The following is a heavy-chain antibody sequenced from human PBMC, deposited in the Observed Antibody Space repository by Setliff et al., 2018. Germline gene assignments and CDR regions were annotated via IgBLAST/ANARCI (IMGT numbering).Heavy chain of an antibody. D-gene: IGHD1-26*01. J-gene: IGHJ4*02. Sequence: GESLKISCKGSGYSFTTYWIAWVRQMPGKGPEWMGIIYPGDSDARYRPSFQGQVHISSDKSINTAALQWSSLKASDTAIYYCARSLVGATYSVYFDYWGQGALVTVSS. CDR3: ARSLVGATYSVYFDY. CDR1: GYSFTTYW. CDR2: IYPGDSDA. V-gene: IGHV5-51*01.